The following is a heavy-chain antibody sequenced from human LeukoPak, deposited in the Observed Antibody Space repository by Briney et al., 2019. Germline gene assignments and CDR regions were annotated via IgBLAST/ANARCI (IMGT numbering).Heavy chain of an antibody. CDR2: IYHSGST. D-gene: IGHD4-17*01. Sequence: PSETLSLTCAVSGGSISSSNWWSWVRQPPGKELEWIGEIYHSGSTNYNPSLKSRVTISVDKSKNQFSLKLSSVTAADTAVYYCASRGQLYGDYAGFDYWGQGTLVTVSS. CDR3: ASRGQLYGDYAGFDY. V-gene: IGHV4-4*02. CDR1: GGSISSSNW. J-gene: IGHJ4*02.